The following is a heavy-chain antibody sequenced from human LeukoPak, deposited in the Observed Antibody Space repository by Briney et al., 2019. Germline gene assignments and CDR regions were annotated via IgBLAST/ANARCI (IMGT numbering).Heavy chain of an antibody. J-gene: IGHJ6*03. Sequence: GGSLRLSCAASGFTFTNYNMNWVRQAPGKGLEWVSYISSSSDPIYYADSVRGRFTISRDNAWNSLYLQMNSLRAEDTAVYYCARVSPYYYYMDVWGKGTTVTVSS. CDR1: GFTFTNYN. CDR2: ISSSSDPI. V-gene: IGHV3-48*01. CDR3: ARVSPYYYYMDV.